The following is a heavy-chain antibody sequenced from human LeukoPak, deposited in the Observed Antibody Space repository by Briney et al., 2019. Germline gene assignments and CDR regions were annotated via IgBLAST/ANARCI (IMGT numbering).Heavy chain of an antibody. D-gene: IGHD5-18*01. CDR2: INTNTGNP. Sequence: GASVKVSCKASGYTFASYAMNWVRQAPGQGLEWMGWINTNTGNPTYAQGFTGRFVFSLDTSVSTAYLQISSLKAEDTAVYYCAREFRYGYAGWFDPWGQGTLVTVSS. J-gene: IGHJ5*02. CDR3: AREFRYGYAGWFDP. V-gene: IGHV7-4-1*02. CDR1: GYTFASYA.